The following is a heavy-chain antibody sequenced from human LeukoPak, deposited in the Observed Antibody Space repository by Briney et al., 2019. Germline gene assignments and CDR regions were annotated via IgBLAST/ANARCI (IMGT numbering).Heavy chain of an antibody. CDR1: GFTFSSSW. J-gene: IGHJ3*02. CDR2: IDSDGGSI. CDR3: ARAGVAGGFDI. D-gene: IGHD2-15*01. V-gene: IGHV3-74*01. Sequence: GGSLRLSCAASGFTFSSSWIHWVRHAPGKGLVWVSRIDSDGGSIIYADSVEGRVTIFRDNAKNMVYLHMNSLRAEDTAVYYCARAGVAGGFDIWGQGTMVTVSS.